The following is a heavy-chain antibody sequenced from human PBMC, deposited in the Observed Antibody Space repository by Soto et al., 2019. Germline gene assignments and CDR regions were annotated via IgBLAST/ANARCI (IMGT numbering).Heavy chain of an antibody. D-gene: IGHD4-17*01. V-gene: IGHV4-59*01. Sequence: VQLQESGPGLVKPSETLSLTCTVSGGSISSYYWSWIRQPPGKGLEWIGYIYYSGSTNYNHALKSRVTRSVDTSKNQFSLKLSSVTAADTAVYYCARSSYGEYDWFDPWGQGTLVTVSS. CDR2: IYYSGST. CDR3: ARSSYGEYDWFDP. J-gene: IGHJ5*02. CDR1: GGSISSYY.